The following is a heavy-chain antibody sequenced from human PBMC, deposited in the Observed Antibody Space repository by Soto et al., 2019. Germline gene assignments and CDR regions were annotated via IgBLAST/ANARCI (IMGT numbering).Heavy chain of an antibody. D-gene: IGHD5-18*01. CDR1: GGSIRSGGYY. CDR2: IYYSGST. CDR3: ARDRLMATAGTARPYFGLDV. Sequence: TLSLTCTVSGGSIRSGGYYWSWVRQSPRRGLEWIGNIYYSGSTYYNPSLKSRLTISVDTSKNQFSLNLSSVTAADTAVYYCARDRLMATAGTARPYFGLDVWGQGTTVTVSS. V-gene: IGHV4-31*03. J-gene: IGHJ6*02.